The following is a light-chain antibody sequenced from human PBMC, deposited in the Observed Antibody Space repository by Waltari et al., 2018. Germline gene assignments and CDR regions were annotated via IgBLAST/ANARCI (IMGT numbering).Light chain of an antibody. Sequence: QLVLTQPPSASASLGASVRLTCTLTSGHSSYAIAWHQQRPEKGPRYLMRLSSDGSHTKGDGIPDRFSGSSSGAERYLIISSLQSEDEADYYCQTRDTGVVFGGGTKLTVL. V-gene: IGLV4-69*01. CDR2: LSSDGSH. CDR1: SGHSSYA. J-gene: IGLJ2*01. CDR3: QTRDTGVV.